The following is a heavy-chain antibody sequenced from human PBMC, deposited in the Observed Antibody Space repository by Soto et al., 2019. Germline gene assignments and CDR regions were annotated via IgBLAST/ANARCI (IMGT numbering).Heavy chain of an antibody. CDR2: ISGSGSST. Sequence: GGSLRLSCAASGFTFSSYAMSWVRQAPGKGLEWVSAISGSGSSTYYADSVKGRFTISRDNSKSTLYLQMNSLRAEDTAVYYCAKEGIVVVPAAISSYYYGMDVWGQGTTVTVSS. CDR1: GFTFSSYA. CDR3: AKEGIVVVPAAISSYYYGMDV. J-gene: IGHJ6*02. V-gene: IGHV3-23*01. D-gene: IGHD2-2*01.